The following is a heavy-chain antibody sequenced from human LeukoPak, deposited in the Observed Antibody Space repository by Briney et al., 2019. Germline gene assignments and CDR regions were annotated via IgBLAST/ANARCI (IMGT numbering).Heavy chain of an antibody. Sequence: ASVKVSCKASGYTFTSYDINWVRQATGQGLEWMGWMNPNSGNTGYAQKFQGRVTMTRNTSISTACMELSSLRSEDTAVYYCARDFNYYDSSGYYLPDYWGQGTLVTVSS. CDR2: MNPNSGNT. D-gene: IGHD3-22*01. CDR1: GYTFTSYD. J-gene: IGHJ4*02. CDR3: ARDFNYYDSSGYYLPDY. V-gene: IGHV1-8*01.